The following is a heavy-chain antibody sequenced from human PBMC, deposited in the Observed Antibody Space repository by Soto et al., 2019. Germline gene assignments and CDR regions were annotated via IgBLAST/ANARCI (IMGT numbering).Heavy chain of an antibody. CDR2: INHSGST. CDR1: GGSFSGYY. D-gene: IGHD3-10*01. Sequence: SETLSLTCAVYGGSFSGYYWSWIRQPPGKGLEWIGEINHSGSTNYNPSLKSRVTISVDTSKNQFSLKLSSVTAADTAVYYCARGRVWFGTLDPWGQGTLFTVSS. V-gene: IGHV4-34*01. CDR3: ARGRVWFGTLDP. J-gene: IGHJ5*02.